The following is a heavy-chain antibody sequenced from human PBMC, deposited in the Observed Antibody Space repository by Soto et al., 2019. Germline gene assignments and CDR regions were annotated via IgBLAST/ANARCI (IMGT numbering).Heavy chain of an antibody. D-gene: IGHD4-4*01. CDR3: ARSMTTVTTDGAFDI. J-gene: IGHJ3*02. V-gene: IGHV5-51*01. Sequence: GESLKISCKGSAYSFTSYWIGWVRQMPWKGLEWMGIIYPGDSDTRYSPSFQGQVTISADKSINTAYLQWSSLKASDTAMYYCARSMTTVTTDGAFDIWGQGAMVTVSS. CDR1: AYSFTSYW. CDR2: IYPGDSDT.